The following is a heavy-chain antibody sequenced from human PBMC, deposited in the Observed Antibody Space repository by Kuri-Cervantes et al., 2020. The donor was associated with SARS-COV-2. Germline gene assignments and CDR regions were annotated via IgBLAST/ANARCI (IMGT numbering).Heavy chain of an antibody. D-gene: IGHD2-2*01. J-gene: IGHJ6*03. V-gene: IGHV3-33*08. CDR3: ARGKIVVVPDPILGLGPYYSSYYMDF. Sequence: GGSLRLSCAASGFTFSSYGMHWVRQAPGKGLEWVAHIWVDGSKKSYADSLKGRFTVSRDTSKTILYLQMDSLRAEDRAVYYCARGKIVVVPDPILGLGPYYSSYYMDFWGKGTTVTVSS. CDR1: GFTFSSYG. CDR2: IWVDGSKK.